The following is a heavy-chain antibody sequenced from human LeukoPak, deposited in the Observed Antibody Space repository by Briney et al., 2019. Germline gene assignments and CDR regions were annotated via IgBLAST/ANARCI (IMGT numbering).Heavy chain of an antibody. J-gene: IGHJ3*02. D-gene: IGHD3-3*01. Sequence: SETLSLTCTVSGGSISSYYWSWIRQPPGKGLEWIGYIYYSGSTNYNPSLRSRVIISVDTSKNQFSLKLSSVTAADTAVYYCARGIFGVIINAFDIWGRGTMVTVSS. CDR2: IYYSGST. V-gene: IGHV4-59*01. CDR3: ARGIFGVIINAFDI. CDR1: GGSISSYY.